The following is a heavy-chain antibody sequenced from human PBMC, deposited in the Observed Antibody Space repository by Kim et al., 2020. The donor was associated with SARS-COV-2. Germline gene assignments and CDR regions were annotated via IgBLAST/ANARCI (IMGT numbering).Heavy chain of an antibody. CDR1: GGTFSSYA. Sequence: SVKVSCKASGGTFSSYAISWVRQAPGQGLEWMGGIIPIFGTANYAQKFQGRVTITADESTSTAYMELSSLRSEDTAVYYCARDLGVRYSSSPPMFDPWGQGTLVTVSS. D-gene: IGHD6-13*01. CDR2: IIPIFGTA. CDR3: ARDLGVRYSSSPPMFDP. V-gene: IGHV1-69*13. J-gene: IGHJ5*02.